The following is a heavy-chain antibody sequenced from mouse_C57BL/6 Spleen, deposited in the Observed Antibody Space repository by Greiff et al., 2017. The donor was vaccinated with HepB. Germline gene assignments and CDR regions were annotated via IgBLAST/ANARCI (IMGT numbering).Heavy chain of an antibody. CDR3: AREGGNWSFAY. J-gene: IGHJ3*01. CDR2: IYPGDGDT. CDR1: GYAFRSYW. D-gene: IGHD2-1*01. V-gene: IGHV1-80*01. Sequence: QVQLQQSGAELVKPGASVKISCKASGYAFRSYWMNWVKQRPGKGLEWIGQIYPGDGDTNYNGKFKGKATLTADKSSSTAYMHLSSLTSEDSAVYFCAREGGNWSFAYWGQVTLFTVSA.